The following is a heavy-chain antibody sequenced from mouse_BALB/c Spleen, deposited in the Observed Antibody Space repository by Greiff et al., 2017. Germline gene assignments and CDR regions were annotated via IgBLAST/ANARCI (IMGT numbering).Heavy chain of an antibody. J-gene: IGHJ4*01. D-gene: IGHD2-3*01. CDR2: IWSGGST. Sequence: VQLQQSGPGLVQPSQSLSITCTVSGFSLTSYGVHWVRQSPGKGLEWLGVIWSGGSTDYNAAFISRLSISKDNSKSQVFFKMNSLQANDTAIYYCARVYDGYFYAMDYWGQGTSVTVSS. CDR1: GFSLTSYG. CDR3: ARVYDGYFYAMDY. V-gene: IGHV2-2*02.